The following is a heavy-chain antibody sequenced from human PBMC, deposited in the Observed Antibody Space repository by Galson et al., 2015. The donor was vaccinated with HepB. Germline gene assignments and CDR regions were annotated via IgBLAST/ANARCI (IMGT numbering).Heavy chain of an antibody. V-gene: IGHV3-64D*06. D-gene: IGHD1-1*01. Sequence: SLRLSCAASGLTLSSIDMHWVRQAPGKGLEYVAVISSNGGSTHYAESVKGRFTISRDNSKNMLYFQMSSLRDEDTAVYYCMGWAWQLEREFDYWGQGIPVTVSS. J-gene: IGHJ4*02. CDR2: ISSNGGST. CDR1: GLTLSSID. CDR3: MGWAWQLEREFDY.